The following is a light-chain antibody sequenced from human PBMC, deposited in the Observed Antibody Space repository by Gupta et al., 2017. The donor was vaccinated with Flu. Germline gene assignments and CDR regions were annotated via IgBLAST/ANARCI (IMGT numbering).Light chain of an antibody. CDR2: KAS. J-gene: IGKJ4*01. V-gene: IGKV1-5*03. CDR1: QSLSSW. CDR3: QQYDSYSLT. Sequence: DIQMTQSPSTLSAYVGDRVTITCRASQSLSSWLAWYQQKPGKAPNLLIYKASNLESGVPSRFSGSGSGTEFTLTISSLQPDDVATYYCQQYDSYSLTFGGGTKVEI.